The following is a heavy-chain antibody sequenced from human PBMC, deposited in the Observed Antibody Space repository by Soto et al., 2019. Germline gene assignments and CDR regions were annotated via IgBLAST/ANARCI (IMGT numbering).Heavy chain of an antibody. CDR3: ARGGLRGVRAMQH. D-gene: IGHD3-16*01. V-gene: IGHV3-66*01. CDR2: FHSGDTP. Sequence: EVQLVESGGGLVQPGGSLRLSCAGSGFTVRTNYMYWVRQAPGKGLEWVSGFHSGDTPYYADSVMGRFSISRDIFKNTLYLHMNSLRADDTAVYYCARGGLRGVRAMQHWGQGTVVTVS. J-gene: IGHJ1*01. CDR1: GFTVRTNY.